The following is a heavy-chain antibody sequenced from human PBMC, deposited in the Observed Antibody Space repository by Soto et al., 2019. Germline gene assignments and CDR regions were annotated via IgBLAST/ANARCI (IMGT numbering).Heavy chain of an antibody. CDR3: ARGSGEYPQFGFLGYYYGMDV. D-gene: IGHD3-10*01. Sequence: QVQLQESGPGLVKPSQTLSLTCTVSGGSISSGDYYWSWIRQPPGKGLEWIGYLYYSGSTYYNPSLKSRVTISVDTSKNQFSLKLSSVTAADTAVYYCARGSGEYPQFGFLGYYYGMDVWGQGTTVTVSS. V-gene: IGHV4-30-4*01. CDR2: LYYSGST. J-gene: IGHJ6*02. CDR1: GGSISSGDYY.